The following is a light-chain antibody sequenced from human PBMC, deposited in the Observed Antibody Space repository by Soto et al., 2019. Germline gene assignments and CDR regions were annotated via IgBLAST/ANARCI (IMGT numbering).Light chain of an antibody. CDR3: AAWDDSLSGPI. CDR2: SNN. CDR1: SSNIGSNY. J-gene: IGLJ2*01. V-gene: IGLV1-47*01. Sequence: QSVLTQPPSASGTPGQRVTISCSGSSSNIGSNYVSWYQQLPGTAPKLLIYSNNQRPSGVLDRFSGSKTGTSASLAISGLRSEDEADYYCAAWDDSLSGPIFGGGTKLTVL.